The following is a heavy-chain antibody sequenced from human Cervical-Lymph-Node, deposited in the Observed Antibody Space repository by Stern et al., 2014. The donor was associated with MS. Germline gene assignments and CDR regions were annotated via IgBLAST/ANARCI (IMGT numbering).Heavy chain of an antibody. Sequence: VQLVESGGGLVKPGESLRLSCAASGLTFSNYWMHWVRQPPGTGLVCVSRIDSYGIGSYADSVKVRFTISRDNAKNILYLQMNSLRVEDTAVYYCATGGGNFFYWGQGTLVTVSS. D-gene: IGHD1-7*01. CDR1: GLTFSNYW. J-gene: IGHJ4*02. CDR3: ATGGGNFFY. CDR2: IDSYGIG. V-gene: IGHV3-74*02.